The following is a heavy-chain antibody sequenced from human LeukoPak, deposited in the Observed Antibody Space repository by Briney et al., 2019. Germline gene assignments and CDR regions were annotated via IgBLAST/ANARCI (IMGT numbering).Heavy chain of an antibody. CDR1: GGTFSSYA. D-gene: IGHD1-1*01. V-gene: IGHV1-69*05. Sequence: SVKVSCKASGGTFSSYAISWVRQAPGQGLEWMGGIIPIFGTANYAQKFQGRVTITTDESTSTAYMELSSLRSEDTAVYYCARVSRWNRHDAFDIWGQGTMVTVSS. J-gene: IGHJ3*02. CDR3: ARVSRWNRHDAFDI. CDR2: IIPIFGTA.